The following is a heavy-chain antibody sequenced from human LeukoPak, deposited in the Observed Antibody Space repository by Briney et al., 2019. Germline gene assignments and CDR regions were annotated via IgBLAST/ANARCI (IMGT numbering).Heavy chain of an antibody. Sequence: ASVKVSCKASGYTFTGYYMHWVRQAPGQGLEWMGWINPNSGGTNYAQKFQGRVTMTTDTSISTAYMELISLRYDDTAVYYCASGPSDLGSSSQYWGQGTLVTVSS. CDR1: GYTFTGYY. J-gene: IGHJ4*02. CDR3: ASGPSDLGSSSQY. V-gene: IGHV1-2*02. CDR2: INPNSGGT. D-gene: IGHD6-6*01.